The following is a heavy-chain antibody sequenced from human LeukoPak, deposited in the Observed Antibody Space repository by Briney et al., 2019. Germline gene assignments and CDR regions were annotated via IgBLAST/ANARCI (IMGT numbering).Heavy chain of an antibody. CDR2: IYSDGTT. J-gene: IGHJ4*01. Sequence: GGSPRLSCEASGFTVIANFMSWVRQAPGKGLEWVSVIYSDGTTLYSESVMGRFTISRDNSQKTLFLQMTSLRVDDTAVYYCAREQWGGLEVGAIVWGQRPLVTVST. V-gene: IGHV3-53*01. CDR1: GFTVIANF. D-gene: IGHD1-26*01. CDR3: AREQWGGLEVGAIV.